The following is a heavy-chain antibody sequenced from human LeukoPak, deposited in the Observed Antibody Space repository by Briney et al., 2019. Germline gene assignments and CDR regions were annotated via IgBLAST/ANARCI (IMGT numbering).Heavy chain of an antibody. CDR1: GYSISSGYY. CDR3: ARGLQFLEWLYKGGFDY. D-gene: IGHD3-3*01. Sequence: SETLSLTCTVSGYSISSGYYWGWIRQPPGKGLEWIGSIYHSGSTYYNPSLKSRVTISVDTSKNQFSLKLSSVTAADTAVYYCARGLQFLEWLYKGGFDYWGQGTLVTVSS. CDR2: IYHSGST. J-gene: IGHJ4*02. V-gene: IGHV4-38-2*02.